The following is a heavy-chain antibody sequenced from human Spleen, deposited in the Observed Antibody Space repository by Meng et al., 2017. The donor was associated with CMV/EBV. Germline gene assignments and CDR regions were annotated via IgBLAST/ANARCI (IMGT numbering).Heavy chain of an antibody. Sequence: VSGGSISSGGYYWSWLRQHPGKGLEWIGYIYYSGSTYYNPSLKSRVTISVDTSKNQFSLKLSSVTAADTAVYYCARLRRGYGGRLGDWGQGTLVTVSS. CDR1: GGSISSGGYY. D-gene: IGHD5-18*01. CDR3: ARLRRGYGGRLGD. V-gene: IGHV4-31*02. J-gene: IGHJ4*02. CDR2: IYYSGST.